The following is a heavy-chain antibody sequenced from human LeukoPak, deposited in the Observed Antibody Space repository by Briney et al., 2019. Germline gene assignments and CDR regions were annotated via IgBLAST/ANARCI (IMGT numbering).Heavy chain of an antibody. J-gene: IGHJ1*01. Sequence: GGSLRLSCAPSGFTFSSYWMSWVRQAPGKGLEWVANIKQDGSEKYYVDSVKGRFTISRDNAKNSLYLQMNSLRAEDTAVYYCASSTWLPRPFQHWGQGTLVTVSS. D-gene: IGHD5-24*01. CDR1: GFTFSSYW. CDR3: ASSTWLPRPFQH. V-gene: IGHV3-7*01. CDR2: IKQDGSEK.